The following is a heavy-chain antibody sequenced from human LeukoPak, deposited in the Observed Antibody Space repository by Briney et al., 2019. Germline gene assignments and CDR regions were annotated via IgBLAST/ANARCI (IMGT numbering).Heavy chain of an antibody. D-gene: IGHD4-17*01. J-gene: IGHJ4*02. CDR3: VRLSYGDYAD. Sequence: SQTLSLTCAISGNIVSSKSAAWNWIRQSPSRGLEWLGRTYYRSKWSNDYAESVKGRITINPDTSKNQFSLHLNSVTPEDTAVYYCVRLSYGDYADWGQGTQVTVSS. CDR2: TYYRSKWSN. CDR1: GNIVSSKSAA. V-gene: IGHV6-1*01.